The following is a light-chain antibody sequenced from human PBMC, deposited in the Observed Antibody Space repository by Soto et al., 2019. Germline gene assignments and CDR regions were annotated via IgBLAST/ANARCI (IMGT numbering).Light chain of an antibody. CDR1: SGDVGAYNY. Sequence: QSVLTQRRSVSGSPGQSVTLSCTGTSGDVGAYNYVSWYQHHPGNAPKLVIYDVSKRPSGVPDRFSGSKSGNTASLTISGLRTEDEADYYCCSYAGQYTFVFGTGTKVTVL. CDR3: CSYAGQYTFV. V-gene: IGLV2-11*01. CDR2: DVS. J-gene: IGLJ1*01.